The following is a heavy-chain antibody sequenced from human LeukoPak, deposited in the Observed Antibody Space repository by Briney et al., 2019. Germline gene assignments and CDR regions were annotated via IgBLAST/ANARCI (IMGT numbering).Heavy chain of an antibody. D-gene: IGHD3-22*01. CDR2: ISGDGRST. V-gene: IGHV3-74*01. J-gene: IGHJ4*02. CDR3: AAFYYDPAY. Sequence: GGSLRLSCAASGFTFRTYWKHWVRRAPGKGLIWVSRISGDGRSTSYADSVKGRFTISRDNAKNTLYLQMHSLRAEDTAVYYCAAFYYDPAYWGQGTLVTVSS. CDR1: GFTFRTYW.